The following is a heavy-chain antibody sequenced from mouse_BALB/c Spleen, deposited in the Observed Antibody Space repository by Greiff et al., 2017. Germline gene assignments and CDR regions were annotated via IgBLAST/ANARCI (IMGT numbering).Heavy chain of an antibody. V-gene: IGHV1S81*02. CDR2: INPSNGGT. D-gene: IGHD1-1*01. Sequence: VQLQQSGAELAKPGASVKMSCKASGYTFTSYYMYWVKQRPGQGLEWIGGINPSNGGTNFNEKFKSKATLTVDKSSSTAYMQLSSLTSEDSAVYYCTRTLYYYGSPSYAMDYWGQGTSVTVSS. CDR1: GYTFTSYY. CDR3: TRTLYYYGSPSYAMDY. J-gene: IGHJ4*01.